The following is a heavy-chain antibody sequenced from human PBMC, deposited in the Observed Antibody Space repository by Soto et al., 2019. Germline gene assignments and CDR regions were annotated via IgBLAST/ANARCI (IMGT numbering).Heavy chain of an antibody. V-gene: IGHV3-30-3*01. CDR3: ARGYDPESHFHY. CDR2: ISYDGSNK. D-gene: IGHD2-15*01. J-gene: IGHJ4*02. CDR1: GFTFSSYA. Sequence: GGSLRLSCAASGFTFSSYAMHWVRQAPGKGLEWVAVISYDGSNKYYADSVKGRFTISRDNSKNTLYLQMNSLRAEDTAVYYCARGYDPESHFHYWGQGTRVTVAS.